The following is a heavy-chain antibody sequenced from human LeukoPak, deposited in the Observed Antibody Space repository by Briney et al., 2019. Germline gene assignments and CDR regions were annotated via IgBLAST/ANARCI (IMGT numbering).Heavy chain of an antibody. J-gene: IGHJ3*02. V-gene: IGHV4-39*01. CDR3: ARLGGTYDAFDI. CDR1: GGSIYSSNYF. Sequence: PSETLSLTCTVSGGSIYSSNYFWGWVRQPPGKGLEWIGSIYYSGSTYYNPSLKSRVTISVDTSRNQFSLKLSSVTAADTAVYYCARLGGTYDAFDIWGQGTMVTVSS. CDR2: IYYSGST. D-gene: IGHD1-26*01.